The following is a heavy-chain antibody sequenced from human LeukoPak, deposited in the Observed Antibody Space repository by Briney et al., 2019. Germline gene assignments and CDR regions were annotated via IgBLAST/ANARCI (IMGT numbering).Heavy chain of an antibody. CDR2: IKQDGTEK. V-gene: IGHV3-7*01. CDR1: GFTFSSYW. Sequence: GGSLRLSCAASGFTFSSYWVSWVRQAPGKGLEWVANIKQDGTEKYYVDSVRGRFTVSRDNAKNSLYLQMNSLRAEDTAVYYCATPSGYSSGWYPFDHWGQGTLVTVSS. J-gene: IGHJ4*02. CDR3: ATPSGYSSGWYPFDH. D-gene: IGHD6-19*01.